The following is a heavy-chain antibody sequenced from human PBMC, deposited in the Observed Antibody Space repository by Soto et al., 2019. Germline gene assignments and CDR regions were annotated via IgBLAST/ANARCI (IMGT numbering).Heavy chain of an antibody. D-gene: IGHD3-9*01. J-gene: IGHJ3*01. CDR2: ISSRDGTI. Sequence: QVQLVESGGGLVKPGGSLRLSCAASGFTFSDYCMSWIRQAPGKGLEWFAYISSRDGTIYYTDSVKGRVTISRDNAKNALYLHMNSLRAEDTAVYYCATGQRVRYFDWLLHYPSTWGQGTMVTVSS. CDR1: GFTFSDYC. V-gene: IGHV3-11*01. CDR3: ATGQRVRYFDWLLHYPST.